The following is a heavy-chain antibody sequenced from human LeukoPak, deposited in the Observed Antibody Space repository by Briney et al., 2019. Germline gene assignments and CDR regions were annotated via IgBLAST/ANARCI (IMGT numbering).Heavy chain of an antibody. Sequence: GGSPRLSCATSGFTFNIYGMHWVRQAPGKGLEGVAVISYDGSNKYYADSVKGRFTISRDNSKNTLYLQMNSLRAEETAVYYCARGTPSSSGWLYYGMDVWGQGTTVTVSS. D-gene: IGHD6-19*01. J-gene: IGHJ6*02. CDR3: ARGTPSSSGWLYYGMDV. CDR1: GFTFNIYG. V-gene: IGHV3-30*19. CDR2: ISYDGSNK.